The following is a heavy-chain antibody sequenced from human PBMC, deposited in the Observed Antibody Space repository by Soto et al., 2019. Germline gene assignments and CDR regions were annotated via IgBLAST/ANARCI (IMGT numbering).Heavy chain of an antibody. Sequence: QVQLVESGGGVVQPGRSLRLSCAASGFTFSSYAMHWVRQAPGKGLAGVAVISSDGSNKYYADSVKGRFTISRDNSKNTLYLQMNSLRAEDTAVYYCARDLAPPLWFGELLNSFDYWGQGTLVTVSS. J-gene: IGHJ4*02. D-gene: IGHD3-10*01. V-gene: IGHV3-30-3*01. CDR1: GFTFSSYA. CDR3: ARDLAPPLWFGELLNSFDY. CDR2: ISSDGSNK.